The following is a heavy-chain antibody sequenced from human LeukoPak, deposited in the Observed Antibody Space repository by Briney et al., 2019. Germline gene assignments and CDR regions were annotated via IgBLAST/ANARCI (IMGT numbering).Heavy chain of an antibody. V-gene: IGHV5-51*01. D-gene: IGHD6-19*01. J-gene: IGHJ5*02. CDR2: IYPGDSDT. Sequence: GESLKISCKGSGYSFTSYWIGWVRQMPGRGLEWMGIIYPGDSDTRYSPSFQGQVTISADKSISTAYLQWSSLKASDTAMYYCARHLGDSSGWYEGWFDPWGQGTLVTVSS. CDR3: ARHLGDSSGWYEGWFDP. CDR1: GYSFTSYW.